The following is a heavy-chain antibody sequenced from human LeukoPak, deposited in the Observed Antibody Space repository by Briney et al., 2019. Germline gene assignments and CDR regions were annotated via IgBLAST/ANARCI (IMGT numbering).Heavy chain of an antibody. D-gene: IGHD3-10*01. V-gene: IGHV1-24*01. CDR3: ATDIPPWSRRFGDLYFDP. CDR1: GYTLTELS. Sequence: GASVKVSCKVSGYTLTELSMHWVRQAPGKGLEWMGGFDPEDGETIYAQKFQGRVTMTEDTSTDTAYMELSSLRSEDTAVYYRATDIPPWSRRFGDLYFDPWGQGTLVTVSS. CDR2: FDPEDGET. J-gene: IGHJ5*02.